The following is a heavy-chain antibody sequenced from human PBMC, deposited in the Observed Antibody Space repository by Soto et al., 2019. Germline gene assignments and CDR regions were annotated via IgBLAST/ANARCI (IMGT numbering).Heavy chain of an antibody. J-gene: IGHJ4*02. V-gene: IGHV4-4*02. CDR2: IYHSGST. CDR3: AGGSGIAADGLDY. CDR1: GGSISSSNW. Sequence: PSETLSLTCAASGGSISSSNWWSWVRQPPGKGLEWIGEIYHSGSTNYNPSLKSRVTISVDKSKNQFSLKLSSVTAADTAVYYCAGGSGIAADGLDYWGQGTLVTVSS. D-gene: IGHD6-13*01.